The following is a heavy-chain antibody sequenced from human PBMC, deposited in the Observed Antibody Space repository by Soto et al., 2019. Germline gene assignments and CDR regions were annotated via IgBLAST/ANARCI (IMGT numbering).Heavy chain of an antibody. V-gene: IGHV1-2*02. CDR3: VKRGARVGSWFDP. J-gene: IGHJ5*02. CDR1: AYTFTDYY. D-gene: IGHD1-26*01. CDR2: VNPKNGAT. Sequence: VQLEQSGAEVKEPGASVKVSCKASAYTFTDYYLHWVRQAPGQGLEWMGWVNPKNGATNYAQKFQGRVTMTRDTSISTAYMELNRLISDDTAVYYCVKRGARVGSWFDPWGQGTLVTVSS.